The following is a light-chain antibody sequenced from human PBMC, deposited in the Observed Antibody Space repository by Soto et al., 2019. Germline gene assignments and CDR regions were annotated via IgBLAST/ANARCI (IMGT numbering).Light chain of an antibody. Sequence: DIQMTQSPSSLSASVGDRVTITCRANQSISNSLNWYQQKPGKAPKLLIYTASSLHNGVPSRFSGSGSGTDFSLTISSLQAEDFAVYYCQQRSNWPPGVMYTFGQGTKLEIK. J-gene: IGKJ2*01. CDR2: TAS. CDR1: QSISNS. V-gene: IGKV1-39*01. CDR3: QQRSNWPPGVMYT.